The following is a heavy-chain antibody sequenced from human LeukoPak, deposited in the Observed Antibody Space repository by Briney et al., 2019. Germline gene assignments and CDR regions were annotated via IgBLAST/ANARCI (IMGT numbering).Heavy chain of an antibody. Sequence: PGGSLRLSCAASGFTFSSYGMSWVRQAPGKGLEWVSAISGSGGSTYYADSVKGRFTISRDNSKNTLYLQMNSLRAEDTAVYYCAKDSERGYSYGYFDYWGQGTLVTVSS. J-gene: IGHJ4*02. CDR2: ISGSGGST. D-gene: IGHD5-18*01. CDR1: GFTFSSYG. V-gene: IGHV3-23*01. CDR3: AKDSERGYSYGYFDY.